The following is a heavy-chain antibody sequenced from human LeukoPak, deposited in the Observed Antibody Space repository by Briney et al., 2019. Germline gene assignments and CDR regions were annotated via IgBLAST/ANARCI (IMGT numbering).Heavy chain of an antibody. Sequence: SETLSLTCTVSGGSIRSSYYYWGWIRQPPGKGLEWIGYIYYSGSTNYNPSLKSRVTISVDTSKNQFSLKLSSVTAADTAVYYCARVALDYDFWSGYFYYYYGMDVWGQGTTVTVSS. CDR3: ARVALDYDFWSGYFYYYYGMDV. J-gene: IGHJ6*02. CDR2: IYYSGST. V-gene: IGHV4-61*05. D-gene: IGHD3-3*01. CDR1: GGSIRSSYYY.